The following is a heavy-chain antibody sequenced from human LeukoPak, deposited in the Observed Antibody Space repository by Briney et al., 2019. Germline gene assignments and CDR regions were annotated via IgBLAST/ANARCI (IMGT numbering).Heavy chain of an antibody. CDR1: GFTFSSYG. Sequence: PGRPLRLSCAASGFTFSSYGMHWVRQAPGKGLGWVAVIWYDGTNKYYADSVKGRFTISRDNSKNTLYLQMNSLRAEDTAVYYCARIGGDRHPIEYWGQGTLVTVSS. CDR3: ARIGGDRHPIEY. J-gene: IGHJ4*02. V-gene: IGHV3-33*01. CDR2: IWYDGTNK. D-gene: IGHD2-21*02.